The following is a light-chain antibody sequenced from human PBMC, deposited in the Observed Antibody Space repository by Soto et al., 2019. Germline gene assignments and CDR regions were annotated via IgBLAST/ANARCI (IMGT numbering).Light chain of an antibody. CDR1: QSINRY. J-gene: IGKJ1*01. Sequence: DIQMTQSPSTLSASVGDRVTITCRASQSINRYLNWYQQKPGEAPKLLIYAASSLQGGVPSRFSGSGSGTELTLTISSLQPEDSATYYCQQSYSMPWTFGQGTKVDIK. CDR3: QQSYSMPWT. CDR2: AAS. V-gene: IGKV1-39*01.